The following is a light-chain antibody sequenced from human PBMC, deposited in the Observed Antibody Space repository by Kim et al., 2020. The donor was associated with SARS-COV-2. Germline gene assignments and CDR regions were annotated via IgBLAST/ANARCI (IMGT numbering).Light chain of an antibody. J-gene: IGKJ4*01. CDR2: GAS. V-gene: IGKV3-20*01. CDR3: QQYGSSPQT. Sequence: SPGERATLSGRASQSVSSSYLAWYQQKPGQAPRLLIYGASSRATGIPDRFSGSGSGTDFTLTISRLEPEDFAVYYCQQYGSSPQTFGGGTKVDIK. CDR1: QSVSSSY.